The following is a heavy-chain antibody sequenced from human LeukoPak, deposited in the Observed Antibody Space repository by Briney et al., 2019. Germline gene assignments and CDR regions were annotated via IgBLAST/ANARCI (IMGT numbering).Heavy chain of an antibody. CDR2: IYYSGST. V-gene: IGHV4-59*01. D-gene: IGHD1-26*01. Sequence: PSETLSLTCTVSGGSIRSYYWSWIRQPPGKGLEWIGHIYYSGSTNYNPSLKSRVTISVDTSKNQFSLNLTSVTAADTAVYYCARAESYYSFFDYWGQGTLVTVSS. CDR1: GGSIRSYY. J-gene: IGHJ4*02. CDR3: ARAESYYSFFDY.